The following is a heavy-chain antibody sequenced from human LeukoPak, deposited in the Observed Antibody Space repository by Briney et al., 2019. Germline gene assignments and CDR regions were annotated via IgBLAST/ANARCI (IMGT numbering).Heavy chain of an antibody. V-gene: IGHV1-2*02. CDR3: ARGYYDSSGVDY. Sequence: ASVKVSCKASGYTFTGYYMHWVRQAPRQGLEWMGWINPNSGGTNYAQKFQGRVTMTRDTSISTAYMELSRLRSDDTAVYYCARGYYDSSGVDYWGQGTLVTVSS. J-gene: IGHJ4*02. D-gene: IGHD3-22*01. CDR2: INPNSGGT. CDR1: GYTFTGYY.